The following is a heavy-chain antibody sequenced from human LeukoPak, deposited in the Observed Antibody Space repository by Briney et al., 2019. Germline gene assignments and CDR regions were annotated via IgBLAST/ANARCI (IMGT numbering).Heavy chain of an antibody. CDR1: GFTFSSYA. CDR2: ISGSGGST. J-gene: IGHJ4*02. D-gene: IGHD6-19*01. CDR3: AKAEALVRAGFDY. V-gene: IGHV3-23*01. Sequence: GGSLRLSCAASGFTFSSYAMSWVRQAPGRGLEWVSAISGSGGSTFYADSVKGRFTISRDNSKNTLYLQMNSLRAEDTAVYYCAKAEALVRAGFDYWGQGTLVTVSS.